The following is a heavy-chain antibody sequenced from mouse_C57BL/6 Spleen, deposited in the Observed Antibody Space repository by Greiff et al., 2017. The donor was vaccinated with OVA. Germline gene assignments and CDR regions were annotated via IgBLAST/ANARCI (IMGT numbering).Heavy chain of an antibody. CDR1: GFTFSDYG. D-gene: IGHD1-1*01. CDR3: ARDYGTYFDY. CDR2: ISSGSSTI. V-gene: IGHV5-17*01. Sequence: DVMLVESGGGLVKPGGSLKPSCAASGFTFSDYGMHWVRQAPEKGLEWVAYISSGSSTIYYADTVKGRFTISRDNAKNTLFLQMTSLRSEDTAMYYCARDYGTYFDYWGQGTTLTVSS. J-gene: IGHJ2*01.